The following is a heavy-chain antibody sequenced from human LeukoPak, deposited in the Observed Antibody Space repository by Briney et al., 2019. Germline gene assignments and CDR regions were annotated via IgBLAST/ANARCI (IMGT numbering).Heavy chain of an antibody. V-gene: IGHV4-39*07. J-gene: IGHJ6*02. Sequence: SETLSLTCTVSGGSISSSSYYWGWIRQPPGKGLEWIGSIYYSGSTYYNPSLKSRVTISVDTSKNQFSLKLSSVTAADTAMYYCARAAPSYYGSGSLGSYYYGMDVWGQGTTVTVSS. CDR3: ARAAPSYYGSGSLGSYYYGMDV. D-gene: IGHD3-10*01. CDR2: IYYSGST. CDR1: GGSISSSSYY.